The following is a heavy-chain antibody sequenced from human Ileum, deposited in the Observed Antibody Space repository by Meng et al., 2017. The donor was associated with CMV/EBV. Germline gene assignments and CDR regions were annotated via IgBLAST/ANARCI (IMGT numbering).Heavy chain of an antibody. CDR3: ASTGDYYDILTGYIPSDY. D-gene: IGHD3-9*01. V-gene: IGHV3-48*03. CDR1: GFTFSSYE. J-gene: IGHJ4*02. Sequence: GGSLRLSCAALGFTFSSYEMNWVRQAPGKGLEWVSYISSSGSTIYYADSVKGRFTISRDNAKNSLYLQMNSLRAEDTAVHYCASTGDYYDILTGYIPSDYWGQGTLVTVSS. CDR2: ISSSGSTI.